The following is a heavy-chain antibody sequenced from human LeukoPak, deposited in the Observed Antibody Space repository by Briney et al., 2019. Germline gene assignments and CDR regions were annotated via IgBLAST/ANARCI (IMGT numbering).Heavy chain of an antibody. CDR2: IIPIFDTA. D-gene: IGHD5-18*01. Sequence: EASVKVSCKASGGTFSSYAISWVRQAPGQGLEWMGGIIPIFDTANYAQKFQGRVTITTDESTSTAYMELSSLRSEDTAVYYCARAAGLWSYYFDYWGQGTLVTVSS. CDR3: ARAAGLWSYYFDY. J-gene: IGHJ4*02. CDR1: GGTFSSYA. V-gene: IGHV1-69*05.